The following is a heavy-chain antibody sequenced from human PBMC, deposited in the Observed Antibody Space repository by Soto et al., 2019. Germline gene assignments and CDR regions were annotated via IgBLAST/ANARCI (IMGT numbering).Heavy chain of an antibody. J-gene: IGHJ4*02. V-gene: IGHV3-21*01. CDR2: ISSGSSNI. D-gene: IGHD2-21*02. CDR3: ASATVVTATFDF. Sequence: PGGSLRLSCASSGFAFRSYNMNWVRQAPGKGLEWVASISSGSSNIYYADSVKGRFTISRDNAKNSLYLQMDSLRAEDSAVYYCASATVVTATFDFWGQGT. CDR1: GFAFRSYN.